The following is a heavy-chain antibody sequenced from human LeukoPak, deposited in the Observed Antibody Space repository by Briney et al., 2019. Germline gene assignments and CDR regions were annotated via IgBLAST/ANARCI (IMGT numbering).Heavy chain of an antibody. D-gene: IGHD3-10*01. J-gene: IGHJ6*03. CDR1: GYTFTSYG. CDR2: ISAYNGNT. V-gene: IGHV1-18*01. CDR3: ARLLWFGGSTHKYYYYYMDV. Sequence: ASVKVSCKASGYTFTSYGISWVRQAPGQGLEWMGWISAYNGNTHYTQKLQGRVTMTTDTSTSTAYMELRSLRSDDTAVYYCARLLWFGGSTHKYYYYYMDVWGKGTTVTISS.